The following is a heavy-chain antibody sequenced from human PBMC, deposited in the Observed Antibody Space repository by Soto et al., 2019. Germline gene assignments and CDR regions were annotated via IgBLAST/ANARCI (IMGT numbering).Heavy chain of an antibody. Sequence: SETLSLTCTVSGGSISGYYWCWFRQPPGKGLEYIGYIYFRGSTNYNPSLKGRVTMSVDTSRNLFSLKVNSVTAADTAVYYCARQQLLPYYYALDVWGQGTTVT. D-gene: IGHD6-13*01. V-gene: IGHV4-59*01. CDR1: GGSISGYY. CDR2: IYFRGST. J-gene: IGHJ6*02. CDR3: ARQQLLPYYYALDV.